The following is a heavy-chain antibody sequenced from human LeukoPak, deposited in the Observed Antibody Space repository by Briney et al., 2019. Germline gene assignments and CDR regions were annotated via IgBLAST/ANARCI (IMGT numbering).Heavy chain of an antibody. CDR3: ARESQHGMDV. CDR2: INAGNGNT. V-gene: IGHV1-3*01. CDR1: GYTFTSYT. J-gene: IGHJ6*04. Sequence: ASGKLSCKASGYTFTSYTMRWVREGPGQRLEWMGWINAGNGNTKYSQKFQGRVTITRDTSANTAYMELSSLRSEDTAVYYCARESQHGMDVWGKGTTVTVSS.